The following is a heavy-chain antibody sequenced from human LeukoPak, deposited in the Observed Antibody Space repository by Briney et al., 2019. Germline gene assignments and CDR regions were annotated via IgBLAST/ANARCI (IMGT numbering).Heavy chain of an antibody. D-gene: IGHD3-10*01. CDR3: ARVSGSGSFDFDY. J-gene: IGHJ4*02. CDR1: GGSISSYY. CDR2: IYYTGST. Sequence: SETLSLTCTVSGGSISSYYWSWIRQPPGKGLEWIGYIYYTGSTNYDPSLKSRVTMSVDTSKNQFSLKLSSVTAADTAVYYCARVSGSGSFDFDYWGQGSLVTVCS. V-gene: IGHV4-59*01.